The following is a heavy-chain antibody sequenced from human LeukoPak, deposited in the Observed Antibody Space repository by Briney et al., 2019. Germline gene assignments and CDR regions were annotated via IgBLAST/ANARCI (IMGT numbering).Heavy chain of an antibody. Sequence: GGSLRLSCAASGFTFDDYAMHWVRQAPGKGLEWVSGISWNSGSIGYADSVKGRFTISRDNAKNSLYLQMNSLRAEDTALYYCAKDIVHYYGLGSYGMDVWGQGTTVTVSS. CDR3: AKDIVHYYGLGSYGMDV. V-gene: IGHV3-9*01. CDR1: GFTFDDYA. J-gene: IGHJ6*02. D-gene: IGHD3-10*01. CDR2: ISWNSGSI.